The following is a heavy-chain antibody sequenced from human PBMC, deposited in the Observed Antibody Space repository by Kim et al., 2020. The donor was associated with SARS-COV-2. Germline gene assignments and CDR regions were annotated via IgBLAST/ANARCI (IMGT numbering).Heavy chain of an antibody. D-gene: IGHD3-9*01. V-gene: IGHV3-23*01. CDR2: VTGSGDST. CDR1: GFTFSSYA. Sequence: GGSLRLSCAASGFTFSSYAMTWVRQAPGKGLEWVSTVTGSGDSTYYADSVKGRFTISRDKSKNTLYLQMSSLTDEDTALYYCAKNGDYATLTGWMGFDYWGPGTLVTVSS. CDR3: AKNGDYATLTGWMGFDY. J-gene: IGHJ4*02.